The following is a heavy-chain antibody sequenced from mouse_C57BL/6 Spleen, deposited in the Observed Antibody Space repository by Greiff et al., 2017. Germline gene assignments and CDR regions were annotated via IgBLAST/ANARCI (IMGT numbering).Heavy chain of an antibody. CDR2: IYPGSGST. V-gene: IGHV1-55*01. J-gene: IGHJ2*01. CDR3: ARAWDGVGYLDY. Sequence: QVQLQQPGAELVKPGASVKMSCKASGYPFTSYWITWVKQRPGQGLEWIGDIYPGSGSTNYNEKFKSKATLTVDTSSSTAYMQLSSLTSEDSEVYYCARAWDGVGYLDYGGQGTTLTVSS. CDR1: GYPFTSYW. D-gene: IGHD4-1*01.